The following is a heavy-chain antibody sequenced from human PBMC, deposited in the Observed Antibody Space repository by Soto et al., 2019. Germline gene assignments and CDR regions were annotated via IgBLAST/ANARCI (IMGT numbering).Heavy chain of an antibody. CDR1: GGTFSSYA. Sequence: QVHLVQSGAEVKKPGSSVKVSCKASGGTFSSYAISWVRQAPGQGLEWMGGFIPIFGTTNYAQQFQGRVTITADESTSTAYMELSSLRSPDTAVYYCTRDRGRRYDDGRGYYYSAYWGQGTLVTVSS. D-gene: IGHD3-22*01. CDR2: FIPIFGTT. V-gene: IGHV1-69*01. CDR3: TRDRGRRYDDGRGYYYSAY. J-gene: IGHJ4*02.